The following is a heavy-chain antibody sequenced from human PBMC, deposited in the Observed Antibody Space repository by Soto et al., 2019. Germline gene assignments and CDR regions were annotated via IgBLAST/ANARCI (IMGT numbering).Heavy chain of an antibody. CDR3: ARRFEYSTGWYYFDY. CDR1: GASISTSIYY. J-gene: IGHJ4*02. V-gene: IGHV4-39*01. Sequence: PSETLSLTCTVSGASISTSIYYWGWIRQPPGKGLEWIGTIYYSGSTYYNPSLKSRVTISVDTSKNQFSQKLKSVTAADTAIYYCARRFEYSTGWYYFDYWGQGTLVTVSS. CDR2: IYYSGST. D-gene: IGHD6-19*01.